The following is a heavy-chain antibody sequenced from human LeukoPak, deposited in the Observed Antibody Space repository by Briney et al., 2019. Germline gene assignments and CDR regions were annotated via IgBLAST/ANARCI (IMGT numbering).Heavy chain of an antibody. V-gene: IGHV4-39*01. CDR3: ARPSPYCTSITCYLDY. CDR2: IYYTGIT. D-gene: IGHD2-2*01. J-gene: IGHJ4*02. CDR1: GGSISSSSYY. Sequence: PSETLSLTCTVSGGSISSSSYYWGWIRQPPGTGLEWIVNIYYTGITYYNSYLKSRVTISVDTSKNQFSLKLSSVTAADTAVYYCARPSPYCTSITCYLDYWGQGTLVTVSS.